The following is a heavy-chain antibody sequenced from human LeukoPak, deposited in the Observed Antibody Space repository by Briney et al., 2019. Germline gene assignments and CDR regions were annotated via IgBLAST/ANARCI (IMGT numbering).Heavy chain of an antibody. CDR1: GFTFSSYA. CDR2: ISGSGDTT. CDR3: ARGGNVLRYFDWLSSPFDP. D-gene: IGHD3-9*01. J-gene: IGHJ5*02. V-gene: IGHV3-23*01. Sequence: GRSLRLSCAASGFTFSSYAMTWVRQAPGKGLEWVSVISGSGDTTYYADSVKGRFTISRDNSKNTLYLQMNSLRAEDTAVYYCARGGNVLRYFDWLSSPFDPWGQGTLVTVSS.